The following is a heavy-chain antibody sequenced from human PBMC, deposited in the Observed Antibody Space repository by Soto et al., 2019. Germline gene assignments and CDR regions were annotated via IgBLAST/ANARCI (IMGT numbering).Heavy chain of an antibody. Sequence: RLSCIASGFSISDAWMSWVRQAPGKGLEWVGRIRSKREGGATDFAAPVKDRFSFSRDDSKNTLYLQMNNLKIEDTAVYFCTTDNMFGATSPNFYHWGQGTQFTVSS. V-gene: IGHV3-15*01. J-gene: IGHJ5*02. CDR1: GFSISDAW. CDR2: IRSKREGGAT. D-gene: IGHD3-3*01. CDR3: TTDNMFGATSPNFYH.